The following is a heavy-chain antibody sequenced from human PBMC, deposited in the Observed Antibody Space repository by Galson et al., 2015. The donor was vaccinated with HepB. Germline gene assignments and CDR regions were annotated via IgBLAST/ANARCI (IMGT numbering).Heavy chain of an antibody. CDR1: GFSLTTSGMC. CDR3: ARLMVRGVNAMDV. V-gene: IGHV2-70*11. J-gene: IGHJ6*02. Sequence: PALVKPTQTLTLTCTLSGFSLTTSGMCVGWIRQPPGKALEWLGRIDWDDDKYYSTSLRTRLTISRDTSMNQVVLTMTNMDPVDTATYYCARLMVRGVNAMDVWGQGTTVTVSS. CDR2: IDWDDDK. D-gene: IGHD3-10*01.